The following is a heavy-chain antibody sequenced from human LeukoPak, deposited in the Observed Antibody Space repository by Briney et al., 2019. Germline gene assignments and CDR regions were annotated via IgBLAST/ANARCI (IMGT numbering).Heavy chain of an antibody. V-gene: IGHV3-9*01. CDR1: GFTFDDYA. CDR2: ISWISGSI. Sequence: GGSLRLSCAASGFTFDDYAMHWVRQAPGKGLEWVSGISWISGSIGYADSVKGRFTISRDNAKNSLSLQMNSLRAEDTAVYYCVRDGGVSGYDLLDYWGQGTLVTVSS. CDR3: VRDGGVSGYDLLDY. D-gene: IGHD5-12*01. J-gene: IGHJ4*02.